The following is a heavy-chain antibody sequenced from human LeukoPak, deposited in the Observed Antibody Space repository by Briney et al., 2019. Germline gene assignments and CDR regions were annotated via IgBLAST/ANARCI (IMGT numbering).Heavy chain of an antibody. J-gene: IGHJ4*02. V-gene: IGHV3-15*01. CDR1: GITFSNAW. Sequence: GGSLRLSCAASGITFSNAWMNWVRQAPGKGLEWVGCIRPKSYGEMTEYAAHVKGRFSISRDDSQNTVYLQMNSLKSEDTGTYFCVKELGWYGDRDFWGQGVLVTVSS. D-gene: IGHD2-21*01. CDR3: VKELGWYGDRDF. CDR2: IRPKSYGEMT.